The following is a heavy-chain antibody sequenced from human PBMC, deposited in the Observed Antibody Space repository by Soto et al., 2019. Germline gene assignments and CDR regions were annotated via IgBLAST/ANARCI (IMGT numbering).Heavy chain of an antibody. V-gene: IGHV4-30-4*01. CDR2: IYYSGST. Sequence: PSETLSLTCTVSGGSISSGDYYWRWIRQPPGKGLEWNGYIYYSGSTYYNPSLKSRVTISVDTSKNQFSLKLSSVTAADTAVYYCASLKYYDFWSGPNYYGMDVWGQGTTVTVSS. CDR1: GGSISSGDYY. D-gene: IGHD3-3*01. CDR3: ASLKYYDFWSGPNYYGMDV. J-gene: IGHJ6*02.